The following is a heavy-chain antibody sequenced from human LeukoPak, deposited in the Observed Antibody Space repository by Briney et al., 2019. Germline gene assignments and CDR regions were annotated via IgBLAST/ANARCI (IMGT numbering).Heavy chain of an antibody. CDR1: GDSVSSNSAA. V-gene: IGHV6-1*01. Sequence: SGPGLVKPSQTLSLTCAISGDSVSSNSAAWNWIRQSPSRGLEWLGRTYYMSKWYNEYAISVESRIIINPDTSKNQFSLQLNSVTPEDAAVYYCARAGHGSHWFDPWGQGTLVTVSS. D-gene: IGHD6-19*01. J-gene: IGHJ5*02. CDR2: TYYMSKWYN. CDR3: ARAGHGSHWFDP.